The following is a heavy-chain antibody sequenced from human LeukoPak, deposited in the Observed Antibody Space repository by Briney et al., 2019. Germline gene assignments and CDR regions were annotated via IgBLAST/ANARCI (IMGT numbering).Heavy chain of an antibody. Sequence: ASVKVSRKASGYTFTNYEIKWVRQGTGQGLEWLGWISAYNGNTNYAQKLQGRVTMTTDTSTSTAYMELRSLRSDDTAVYYCARDWTFDYWGQGTLVTVSS. J-gene: IGHJ4*02. CDR3: ARDWTFDY. CDR2: ISAYNGNT. V-gene: IGHV1-18*01. D-gene: IGHD1-1*01. CDR1: GYTFTNYE.